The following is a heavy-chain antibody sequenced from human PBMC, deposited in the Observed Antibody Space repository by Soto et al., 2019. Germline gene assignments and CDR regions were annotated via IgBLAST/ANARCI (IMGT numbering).Heavy chain of an antibody. CDR2: INAGNGNT. CDR1: GYTFTSYA. V-gene: IGHV1-3*01. D-gene: IGHD3-9*01. CDR3: ARGGYYDILTGPTDY. Sequence: QVQLVQSGAEVKKPGASVKVSCKASGYTFTSYAMHWVRQAPGQRLEWMGWINAGNGNTKYSQKFQGRVTITRDTSASTAYMELSSLRSEDTAVYYCARGGYYDILTGPTDYWGQGTLVTVSS. J-gene: IGHJ4*02.